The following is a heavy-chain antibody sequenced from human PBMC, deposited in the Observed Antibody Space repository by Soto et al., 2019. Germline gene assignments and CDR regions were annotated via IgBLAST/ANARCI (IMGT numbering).Heavy chain of an antibody. CDR2: IYYSGST. D-gene: IGHD5-12*01. CDR1: GGSISSYY. CDR3: ARHGVATYYFDY. Sequence: QVQLQESGPGLVKPSETLSLTCTVSGGSISSYYWSWIRQPPGKGLEWIGYIYYSGSTNYNPSLKSRVTISVDTSKNQFSLKLSSVTAADTAVYYCARHGVATYYFDYWGQGTLVTVSS. J-gene: IGHJ4*02. V-gene: IGHV4-59*08.